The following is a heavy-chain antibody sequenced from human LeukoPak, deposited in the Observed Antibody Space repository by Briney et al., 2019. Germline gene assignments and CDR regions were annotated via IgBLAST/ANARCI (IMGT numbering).Heavy chain of an antibody. D-gene: IGHD3-16*01. CDR2: ISGNGGRT. CDR3: AKVRDLDAVLGRFDN. J-gene: IGHJ5*02. Sequence: GGSLRLSCAASGFTFSSYAMSWVRQAPGKGLEWVSVISGNGGRTYYADSVKGRFTISRDNSKNTLYLQMNSLRAEDTAVYYCAKVRDLDAVLGRFDNWGQGTLVTVSS. V-gene: IGHV3-23*01. CDR1: GFTFSSYA.